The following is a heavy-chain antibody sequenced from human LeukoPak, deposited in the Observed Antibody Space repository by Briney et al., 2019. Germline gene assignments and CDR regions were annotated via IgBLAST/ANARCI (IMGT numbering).Heavy chain of an antibody. V-gene: IGHV4-59*01. Sequence: SETLSLTCTVSGGSLGIDYWSWIRQPPGKGLEWIGYINYSGRTNYNPSLKSRVTLSVETSKNQLSLKLSSVTTADTAVYYCARGGSSRFDPWGQGGLVTVSS. CDR2: INYSGRT. CDR1: GGSLGIDY. CDR3: ARGGSSRFDP. D-gene: IGHD6-6*01. J-gene: IGHJ5*02.